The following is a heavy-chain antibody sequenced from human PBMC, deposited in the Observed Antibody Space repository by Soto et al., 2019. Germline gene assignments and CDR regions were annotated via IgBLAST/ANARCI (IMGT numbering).Heavy chain of an antibody. Sequence: ASVKVSCKASGDTFTSYDINWVRQATGQGLEWMGRMNPSTGNTDYARKFQGRVTMTTDTSTSTAYMELRSLRSDDTAVYYCARSLSSIAAAEAFDIWGQGTMVTVSS. D-gene: IGHD6-13*01. CDR3: ARSLSSIAAAEAFDI. CDR2: MNPSTGNT. J-gene: IGHJ3*02. V-gene: IGHV1-8*01. CDR1: GDTFTSYD.